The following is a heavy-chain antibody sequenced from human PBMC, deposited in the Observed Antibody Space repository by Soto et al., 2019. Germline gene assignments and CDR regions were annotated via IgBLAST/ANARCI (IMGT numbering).Heavy chain of an antibody. CDR2: IYPGDSDT. D-gene: IGHD3-22*01. V-gene: IGHV5-51*01. CDR1: GYSFTSYW. CDR3: ARQPSRGLLFYFYGMDV. J-gene: IGHJ6*02. Sequence: PGESLKISCKGSGYSFTSYWIGWVRQMPGKCLEWMGIIYPGDSDTRYSPSFQGQVTISADNSISTAYLQWSSLKASDTAMYYCARQPSRGLLFYFYGMDVWGQGTTVPVSS.